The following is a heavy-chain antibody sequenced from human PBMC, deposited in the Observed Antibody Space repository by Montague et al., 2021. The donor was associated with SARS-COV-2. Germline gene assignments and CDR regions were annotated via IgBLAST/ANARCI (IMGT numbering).Heavy chain of an antibody. D-gene: IGHD6-19*01. V-gene: IGHV3-7*01. CDR3: ARERQDSSGWSTYWYFDL. Sequence: SLRLSGAASGFTFSRYWMSWVRQAPGKGLEWVANIEEDGSEQYYMDSVXVRFTISRDNAKNSLSLQMNSLRAEDTAVYYCARERQDSSGWSTYWYFDLWGRGTLVTVSS. J-gene: IGHJ2*01. CDR2: IEEDGSEQ. CDR1: GFTFSRYW.